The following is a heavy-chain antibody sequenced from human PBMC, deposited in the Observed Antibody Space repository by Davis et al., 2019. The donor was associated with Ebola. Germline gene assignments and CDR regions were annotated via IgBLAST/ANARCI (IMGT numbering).Heavy chain of an antibody. CDR2: ISDSGSST. J-gene: IGHJ4*02. V-gene: IGHV3-48*03. D-gene: IGHD6-19*01. Sequence: GGSLRLSCAASGFTFNEYEMNWVRQAPGKGLEWISYISDSGSSTYYTESVKGRFTISRDNSNNTLYLQMDSLRDEDTAVYYCVRHYSTVWYHYDYFDYWGQGALVTVSS. CDR3: VRHYSTVWYHYDYFDY. CDR1: GFTFNEYE.